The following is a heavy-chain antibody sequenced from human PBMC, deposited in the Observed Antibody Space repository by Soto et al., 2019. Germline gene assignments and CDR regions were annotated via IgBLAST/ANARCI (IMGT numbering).Heavy chain of an antibody. D-gene: IGHD6-13*01. V-gene: IGHV3-21*05. CDR3: AKDHIAAAGWFDP. CDR2: ISSSSDYI. J-gene: IGHJ5*02. Sequence: GVSLRLSCAASGFTFSSYSLNWVRQAPGKGLEWISYISSSSDYIHHADSVKGRFTISGDNAKNSLYLQMNSLRAEDTAVYYCAKDHIAAAGWFDPWGQGTLVTVSS. CDR1: GFTFSSYS.